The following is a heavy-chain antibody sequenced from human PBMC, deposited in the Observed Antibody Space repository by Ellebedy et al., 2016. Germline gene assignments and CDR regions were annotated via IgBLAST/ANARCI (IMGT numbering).Heavy chain of an antibody. Sequence: ASVKVSXKTSGFTFTNHDLNWVRQAPGQGLEWMGWMNPNSGNTGYAQKFQGRVTMTRNTSISTAYMELSSLRSEDTAVYYCARFLYSITRGGHQGLGYWGQGTLVTVSS. J-gene: IGHJ4*02. CDR2: MNPNSGNT. CDR1: GFTFTNHD. V-gene: IGHV1-8*01. CDR3: ARFLYSITRGGHQGLGY. D-gene: IGHD6-13*01.